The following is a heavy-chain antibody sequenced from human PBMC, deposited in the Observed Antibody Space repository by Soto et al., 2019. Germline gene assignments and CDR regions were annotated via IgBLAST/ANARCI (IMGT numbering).Heavy chain of an antibody. CDR1: GGSTSSDNY. Sequence: QVQLQESGPGLVKPSQTLSLTCTVSGGSTSSDNYWSWIRQPPGKGLEWIGHIYYSGNTDYNPSLKSRLAISIDTSKNQFSLKLGSVTAADTAVYFCAREGGESSDGLYYLDSWGQGSLVTVSS. D-gene: IGHD3-16*01. CDR3: AREGGESSDGLYYLDS. CDR2: IYYSGNT. J-gene: IGHJ4*02. V-gene: IGHV4-30-4*01.